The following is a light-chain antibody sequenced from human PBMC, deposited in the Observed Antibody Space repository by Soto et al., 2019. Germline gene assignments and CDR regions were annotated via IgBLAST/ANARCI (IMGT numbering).Light chain of an antibody. CDR2: AVS. Sequence: DIQMTQSPSSLSASVGDRVTITCRTSQTISTYLNLYQHKPGKAPILLIYAVSNLKSGVPPRFSGSGSGTDFTLTISSLQPEDFATYYCQQSYDTPYTFGQGTKV. CDR1: QTISTY. J-gene: IGKJ2*01. V-gene: IGKV1-39*01. CDR3: QQSYDTPYT.